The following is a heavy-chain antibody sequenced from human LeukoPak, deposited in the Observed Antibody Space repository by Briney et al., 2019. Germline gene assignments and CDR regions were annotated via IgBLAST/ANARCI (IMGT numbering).Heavy chain of an antibody. Sequence: PGGSLRLSCAASGFAFSDHYMDWVRQAPGKGLEWVGRTTNKANSYTSEYAASVKGRFTISRDDSKNTLYLQMNSLKTEDTAVYYCTTDGVGIEGATLDYWGQGILVTVSS. CDR3: TTDGVGIEGATLDY. D-gene: IGHD1-26*01. J-gene: IGHJ4*02. CDR1: GFAFSDHY. CDR2: TTNKANSYTS. V-gene: IGHV3-72*01.